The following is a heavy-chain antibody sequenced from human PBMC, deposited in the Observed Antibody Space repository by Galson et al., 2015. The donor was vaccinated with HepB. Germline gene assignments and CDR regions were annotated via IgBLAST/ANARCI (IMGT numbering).Heavy chain of an antibody. CDR1: GFTFSSYG. CDR2: ISGSGGST. Sequence: SLRLSCAASGFTFSSYGMHWVRQAPGKGLEWVSAISGSGGSTYYADSVKGRFTISRDNSKNTLYLQMNSLRAEDTAVYYCAKGLRLWDYYDSSGYPYYFDYWGQGTLVTVSS. V-gene: IGHV3-23*01. CDR3: AKGLRLWDYYDSSGYPYYFDY. J-gene: IGHJ4*02. D-gene: IGHD3-22*01.